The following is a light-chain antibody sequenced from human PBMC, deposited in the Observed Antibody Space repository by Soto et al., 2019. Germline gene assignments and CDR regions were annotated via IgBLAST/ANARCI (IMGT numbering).Light chain of an antibody. CDR1: QSVNSH. J-gene: IGKJ4*01. CDR3: HQRSKWPLT. V-gene: IGKV3-11*01. CDR2: DAS. Sequence: EVVLTQSPATLSLSPGERATLSRRASQSVNSHLGWYQQQPGQAPRLLIYDASNRATGIPARFSGSGSGTDFTLTISNLEPEDFAVYYCHQRSKWPLTFGGGTKVDIK.